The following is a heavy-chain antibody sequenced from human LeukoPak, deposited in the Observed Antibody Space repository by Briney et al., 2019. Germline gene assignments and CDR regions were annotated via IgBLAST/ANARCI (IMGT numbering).Heavy chain of an antibody. CDR2: INQDGSEK. CDR1: GFTFSNYW. Sequence: PGGSLRLSCEGSGFTFSNYWMGWVRQAPGEGLEWVANINQDGSEKYYVDSVKGRFTISRNNAKNSLDLQMNSLRVEDTAVYYCAKDRIVGTNYLGYGMDVWGQGTTVTVSS. D-gene: IGHD1-26*01. CDR3: AKDRIVGTNYLGYGMDV. J-gene: IGHJ6*02. V-gene: IGHV3-7*01.